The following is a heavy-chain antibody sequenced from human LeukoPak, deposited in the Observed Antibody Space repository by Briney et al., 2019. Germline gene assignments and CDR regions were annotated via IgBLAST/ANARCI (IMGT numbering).Heavy chain of an antibody. CDR1: GFTLSSYW. D-gene: IGHD4-23*01. V-gene: IGHV3-74*01. CDR3: ARESAGGKVDY. CDR2: IDSDGSNT. J-gene: IGHJ4*02. Sequence: GGSLRLSCAASGFTLSSYWMNWVRRAPGKGLVWVSRIDSDGSNTRYAEYVKERFTISRDNAKNTLHLQMNSLRAEDTAVYYCARESAGGKVDYWGQGTLVTVSS.